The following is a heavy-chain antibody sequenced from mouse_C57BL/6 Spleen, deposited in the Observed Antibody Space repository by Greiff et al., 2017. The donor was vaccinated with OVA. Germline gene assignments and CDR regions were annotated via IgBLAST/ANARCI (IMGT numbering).Heavy chain of an antibody. CDR1: GYTFTSYW. J-gene: IGHJ3*01. CDR2: IDPSDSYT. V-gene: IGHV1-69*01. Sequence: VQLQQPGAELVMPGASVKLSCKASGYTFTSYWMHWVKQRPGQGLEWIGEIDPSDSYTNYNQKFKGKATLTVDKSSSTAYMQLSSLTSEDSAGDYCARDSSGYGYWGQGTLVTVSA. D-gene: IGHD3-2*02. CDR3: ARDSSGYGY.